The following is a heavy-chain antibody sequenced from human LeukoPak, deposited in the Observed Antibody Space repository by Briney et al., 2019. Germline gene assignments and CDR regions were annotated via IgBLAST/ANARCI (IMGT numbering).Heavy chain of an antibody. CDR1: KFPFTIYA. J-gene: IGHJ4*02. CDR2: ITSSGETT. Sequence: GGSLRLSCAASKFPFTIYAMSWVRQAPGKWLEWVSSITSSGETTYYAGSVKGRFTISRDNSKDTMYLQMNSLRAEDTAIYYCSRDRPNHFGTDGHYYRRGGDYWGQGTLVTVSS. D-gene: IGHD3-22*01. V-gene: IGHV3-23*01. CDR3: SRDRPNHFGTDGHYYRRGGDY.